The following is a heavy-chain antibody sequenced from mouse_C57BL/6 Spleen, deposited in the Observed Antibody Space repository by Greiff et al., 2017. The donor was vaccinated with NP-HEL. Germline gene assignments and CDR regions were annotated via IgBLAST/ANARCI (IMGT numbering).Heavy chain of an antibody. D-gene: IGHD1-1*01. V-gene: IGHV3-6*01. CDR3: AREGDYGSSWFAY. CDR2: ISYDGSN. Sequence: EVKLMESGPGLVKPSQSLSLTCSVTGYSITSGYYWNWIRQFPGNKLEWMGYISYDGSNNYNPSLKNRISITRDTSKNQFFLKLNSVTTEDTATYYCAREGDYGSSWFAYWGQGTLVTVSA. J-gene: IGHJ3*01. CDR1: GYSITSGYY.